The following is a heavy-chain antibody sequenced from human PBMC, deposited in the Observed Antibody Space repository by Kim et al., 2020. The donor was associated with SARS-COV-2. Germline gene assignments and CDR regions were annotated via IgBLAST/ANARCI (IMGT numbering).Heavy chain of an antibody. J-gene: IGHJ6*02. D-gene: IGHD3-16*01. Sequence: KVQGRVTVTADESTSTAYMELSSLRSEDTAVYYCARALIRPTYYYYGMDVWGQGTTVTVSS. CDR3: ARALIRPTYYYYGMDV. V-gene: IGHV1-69*01.